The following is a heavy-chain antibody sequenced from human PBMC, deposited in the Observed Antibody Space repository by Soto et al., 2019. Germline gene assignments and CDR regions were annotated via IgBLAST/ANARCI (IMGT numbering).Heavy chain of an antibody. CDR1: GGSFSGYY. D-gene: IGHD2-8*02. CDR3: ARDKITGLFDY. Sequence: PSETLSLTCAVYGGSFSGYYWTWIRQPPGTGLEWIGEINHSGSTNYNPSLKSRETISVDTSKNHFSLKLTSVTAADTAVYYCARDKITGLFDYWGQGTRVTVS. CDR2: INHSGST. V-gene: IGHV4-34*01. J-gene: IGHJ4*02.